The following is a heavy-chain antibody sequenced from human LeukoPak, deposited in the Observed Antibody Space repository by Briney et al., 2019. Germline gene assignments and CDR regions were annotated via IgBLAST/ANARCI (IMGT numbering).Heavy chain of an antibody. Sequence: PAGSLTLSCAASGVIFSRYTMNWVRQAPGKGLEWVSSISSTTTYIYYADSVKGRFTISRDNAKRSLYLQMNSLRADDTAVYYCTRDEDEELVRDYWGQGTLVTVSS. D-gene: IGHD6-13*01. CDR2: ISSTTTYI. CDR3: TRDEDEELVRDY. V-gene: IGHV3-21*01. J-gene: IGHJ4*02. CDR1: GVIFSRYT.